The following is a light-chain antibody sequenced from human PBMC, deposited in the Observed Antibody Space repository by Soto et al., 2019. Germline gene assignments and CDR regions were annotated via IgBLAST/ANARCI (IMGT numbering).Light chain of an antibody. Sequence: DMQMTQSPSSLSASVGDRVTISCRASQGISNYLARYQQKPGKVPTLLIYAASTLKFGVPSRFSGSGSGTDFTLTISSLQPEDVATYYCQKYNSAPLTFGGGTKVDIK. V-gene: IGKV1-27*01. CDR2: AAS. J-gene: IGKJ4*01. CDR3: QKYNSAPLT. CDR1: QGISNY.